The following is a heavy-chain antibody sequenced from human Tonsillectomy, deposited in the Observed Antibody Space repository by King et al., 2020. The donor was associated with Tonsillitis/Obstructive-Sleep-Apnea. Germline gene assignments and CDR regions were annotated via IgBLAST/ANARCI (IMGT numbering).Heavy chain of an antibody. CDR2: INPNSGGT. V-gene: IGHV1-2*02. CDR3: ARGGGGGVGDWLLLIDY. D-gene: IGHD3-9*01. J-gene: IGHJ4*02. Sequence: VQLVESGAEVKKPGASVKVSCKASGYTFSGYYLHWVRQAPGQGLEWMGWINPNSGGTDYAEKFQGRVTMTRDTSISTAYMELSRLRSDDTAVYYCARGGGGGVGDWLLLIDYWDQGTLVTVSS. CDR1: GYTFSGYY.